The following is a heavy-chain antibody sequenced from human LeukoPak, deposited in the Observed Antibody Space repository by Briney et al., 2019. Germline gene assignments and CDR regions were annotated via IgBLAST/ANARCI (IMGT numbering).Heavy chain of an antibody. J-gene: IGHJ2*01. D-gene: IGHD3-9*01. CDR2: IYYSGST. CDR3: ARASVRYFDLWYFDL. V-gene: IGHV4-59*01. Sequence: SETLSLTCTVSGGSISSYYWSWIRQPPGKGLERIGYIYYSGSTNYNPSLKSRVTISVDTSKNQFSLKLSSVTAADTAVYYCARASVRYFDLWYFDLWGRGTLVTVSS. CDR1: GGSISSYY.